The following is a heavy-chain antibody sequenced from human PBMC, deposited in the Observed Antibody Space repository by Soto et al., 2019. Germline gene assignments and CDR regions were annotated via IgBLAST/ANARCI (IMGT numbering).Heavy chain of an antibody. J-gene: IGHJ4*02. CDR1: GYSFTSCY. V-gene: IGHV1-46*01. CDR2: INPNGGST. CDR3: ARADKGGSY. Sequence: QVQLVQSGAEVKKPGASVRLSCKASGYSFTSCYIHWVRQAPGQGFEWMGIINPNGGSTSYAQKFRGRVTMTRDTSTSTVFMDLSSLRSDDTAVYYCARADKGGSYWGQGTLVTVSS. D-gene: IGHD1-26*01.